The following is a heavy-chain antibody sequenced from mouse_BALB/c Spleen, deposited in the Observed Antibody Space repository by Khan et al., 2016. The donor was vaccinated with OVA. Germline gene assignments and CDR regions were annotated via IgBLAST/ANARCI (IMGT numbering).Heavy chain of an antibody. D-gene: IGHD2-2*01. CDR1: GYSFTSYY. CDR2: IDPVSGGT. CDR3: TGHGYVAWFTY. J-gene: IGHJ3*01. Sequence: EVKLQESGPELMKPGASVKISCKASGYSFTSYYIHWVIQSHGKSLEWIGYIDPVSGGTTYTQKFKGKATFTVDKSSSTAYIHLSNLTSEDSAVYFCTGHGYVAWFTYGGQGTLVTVSA. V-gene: IGHV1S135*01.